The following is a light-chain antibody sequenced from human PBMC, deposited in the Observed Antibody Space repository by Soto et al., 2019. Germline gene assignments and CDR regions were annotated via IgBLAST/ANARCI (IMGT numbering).Light chain of an antibody. CDR3: QQFGSSPYT. V-gene: IGKV3-20*01. J-gene: IGKJ2*01. Sequence: EIVLTQSPGTLSLSPGERATLSCRASQSLSSSYLAWYQHKPGQAPRLLIYVASSRATGIPDRFSGSGSGTDFTLTISRLEPEDFAVYYCQQFGSSPYTFGHGTKLQIK. CDR2: VAS. CDR1: QSLSSSY.